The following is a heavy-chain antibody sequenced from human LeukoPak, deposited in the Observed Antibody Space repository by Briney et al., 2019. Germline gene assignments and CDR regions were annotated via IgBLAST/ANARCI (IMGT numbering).Heavy chain of an antibody. D-gene: IGHD1-26*01. CDR3: AREWELLPGNAFDI. J-gene: IGHJ3*02. CDR2: MSAYNGKT. Sequence: ASVKVSCKASGYSFTSYGFNWVRQAPGQGLEWMGWMSAYNGKTNYAHSLQGRVTVTADTSTSTAYMELRSLRSDDTAVYYCAREWELLPGNAFDIWGQGTMVTVSS. CDR1: GYSFTSYG. V-gene: IGHV1-18*01.